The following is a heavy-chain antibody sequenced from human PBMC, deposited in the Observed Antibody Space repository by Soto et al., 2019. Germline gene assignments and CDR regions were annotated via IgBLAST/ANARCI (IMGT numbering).Heavy chain of an antibody. CDR2: IYYSGST. V-gene: IGHV4-31*03. CDR3: ARSSTSANYFDY. D-gene: IGHD2-2*01. CDR1: GGSISSGGYY. J-gene: IGHJ4*02. Sequence: QVQLQESGPGLVKPSQTLSLTCTVSGGSISSGGYYWSWIRQHPGKGLEWIGYIYYSGSTYYNPSLKSRVTISVDTSKNQFSLKLSSVTAADTTVYYCARSSTSANYFDYWGQGTLVTVSS.